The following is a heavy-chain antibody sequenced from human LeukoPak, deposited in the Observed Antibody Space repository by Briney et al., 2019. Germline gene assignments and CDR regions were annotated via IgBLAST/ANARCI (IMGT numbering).Heavy chain of an antibody. V-gene: IGHV3-74*01. CDR2: INSDGSSR. CDR3: ASASSHRIAAGGDY. CDR1: GFTFSNYW. D-gene: IGHD6-13*01. J-gene: IGHJ4*02. Sequence: GGSLRLSCAASGFTFSNYWMHWVRQAPGKGLVWVSRINSDGSSRNYADSVKGRFTISRDNAKNTLYLQMNSLSVEDTAVYYCASASSHRIAAGGDYWGQGTLVTVSS.